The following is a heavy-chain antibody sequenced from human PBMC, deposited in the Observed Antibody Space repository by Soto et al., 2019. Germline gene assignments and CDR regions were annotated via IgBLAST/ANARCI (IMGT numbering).Heavy chain of an antibody. V-gene: IGHV3-23*01. CDR2: ISGSGGST. D-gene: IGHD1-26*01. Sequence: EVQLLESGGGLVQPGGSLRLSCAASGFTFSSYAMRWVRQAPVKGLEWVSAISGSGGSTYYADSVKGRFTISRDNSKNTPYLQMNSLRAEDTAVYYCARRGSGSYYDYRGQGTLVTVSS. J-gene: IGHJ4*02. CDR1: GFTFSSYA. CDR3: ARRGSGSYYDY.